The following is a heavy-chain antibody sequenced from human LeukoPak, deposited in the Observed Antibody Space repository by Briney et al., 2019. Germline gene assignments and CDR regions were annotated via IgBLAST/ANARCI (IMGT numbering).Heavy chain of an antibody. D-gene: IGHD2-15*01. CDR2: INRDGSGK. J-gene: IGHJ5*02. CDR3: ARTIAAKSNWFDP. Sequence: GGSLRLSCAASGFTFSTYWMTWVRQAPGKGLEWVANINRDGSGKYYVDSVKGRFTISRDNAKNSLDLQMNSLRAEDTAVYYCARTIAAKSNWFDPWGQGTLVTVSS. CDR1: GFTFSTYW. V-gene: IGHV3-7*03.